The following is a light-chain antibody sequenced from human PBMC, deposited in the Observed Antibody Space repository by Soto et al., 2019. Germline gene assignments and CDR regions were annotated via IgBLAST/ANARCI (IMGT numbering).Light chain of an antibody. CDR3: QQYNNGTLPT. Sequence: LVMRQSRATPSVSRGERATLSCSASQGIGDTLAWYQHKPGQTPRLLIYDTSTRATGIPARFSGSGSGTEFTLTISSLQSDDFAVYYCQQYNNGTLPTFGQGTKVDI. CDR1: QGIGDT. J-gene: IGKJ1*01. V-gene: IGKV3-15*01. CDR2: DTS.